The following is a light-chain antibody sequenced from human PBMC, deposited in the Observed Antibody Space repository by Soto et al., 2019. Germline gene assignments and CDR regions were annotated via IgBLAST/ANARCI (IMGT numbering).Light chain of an antibody. Sequence: DVVMTQSPLSLSLTLGQPASISCSSTQSLEYSDGRTFLNWFQQRPGQSPRRLLYKVSNRDSGVPDRFSGSGSGTNFTLKISRVEAEDVGVYFCMQGRYWATFGQGTKLEIK. CDR3: MQGRYWAT. CDR2: KVS. CDR1: QSLEYSDGRTF. V-gene: IGKV2-30*01. J-gene: IGKJ2*01.